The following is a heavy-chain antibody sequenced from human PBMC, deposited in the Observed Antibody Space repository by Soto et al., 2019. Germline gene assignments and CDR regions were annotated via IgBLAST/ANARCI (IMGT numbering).Heavy chain of an antibody. V-gene: IGHV1-69*13. CDR2: IIPIFGTT. Sequence: ASVKVSCTASGGTFSNYAISWMRKALGQGLERMGGIIPIFGTTNYAQRFQGRVTITVDDSTSTAYMELSCLRSEDTAVYYCARVSSSWYKDYFDYWGQGTLVTVS. CDR3: ARVSSSWYKDYFDY. J-gene: IGHJ4*02. CDR1: GGTFSNYA. D-gene: IGHD6-13*01.